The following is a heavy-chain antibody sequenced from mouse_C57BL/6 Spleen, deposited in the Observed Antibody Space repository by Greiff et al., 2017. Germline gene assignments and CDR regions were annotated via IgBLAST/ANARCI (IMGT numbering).Heavy chain of an antibody. CDR2: IDPSDSET. CDR3: AREGYYGSAVEAY. Sequence: VQLQQPGAELVRPGSSVKLSCKASGYTFTSYWMHWVKQRPIQGLKWIGNIDPSDSETHYNQKFKDKATLTVDKSSSTAYMQLSSLTSEDAAVYYCAREGYYGSAVEAYWGQGTTLTVSS. CDR1: GYTFTSYW. V-gene: IGHV1-52*01. J-gene: IGHJ2*01. D-gene: IGHD1-1*01.